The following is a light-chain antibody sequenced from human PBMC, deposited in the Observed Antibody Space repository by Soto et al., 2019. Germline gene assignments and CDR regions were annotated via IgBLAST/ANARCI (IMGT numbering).Light chain of an antibody. Sequence: QLVLTQSPSASASLGASVKLTCTLSSGHSSYAIAWHQQQPEKGPRYLMKLNSDGSHNKGDGIPDRFSGSSSGAERYLTISSLQSEDEADYYCQTWVTGPWVFGGRTKLTVL. J-gene: IGLJ3*02. CDR1: SGHSSYA. CDR3: QTWVTGPWV. V-gene: IGLV4-69*01. CDR2: LNSDGSH.